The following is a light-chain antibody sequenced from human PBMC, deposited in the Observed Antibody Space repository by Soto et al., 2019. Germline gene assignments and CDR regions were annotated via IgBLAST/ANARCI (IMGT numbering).Light chain of an antibody. CDR3: QQYYSIPLT. Sequence: DFVMTQSPDSLAVSLGERATINCKSSQSVLHSSNNENYLAWYQQKPGQPPKLLIYGASTRESGVPDRFSGSGSGTYFTLTISSLQAEDVAVYYCQQYYSIPLTFGPGTKVDIK. J-gene: IGKJ3*01. V-gene: IGKV4-1*01. CDR2: GAS. CDR1: QSVLHSSNNENY.